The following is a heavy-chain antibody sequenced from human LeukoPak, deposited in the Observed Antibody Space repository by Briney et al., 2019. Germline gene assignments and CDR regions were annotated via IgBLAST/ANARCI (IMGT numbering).Heavy chain of an antibody. CDR1: GLAFSNFA. J-gene: IGHJ6*03. D-gene: IGHD3-3*01. V-gene: IGHV3-23*01. CDR3: AKMEGQRLYDYCMDV. CDR2: MSGSGYYT. Sequence: GSLRLSCAASGLAFSNFAMSWVRQAPGKGLEWVSAMSGSGYYTYYVESVKGRFTISRDNSKNTLYLHMNSLRADDTAVYYCAKMEGQRLYDYCMDVWGRGTTVTVSS.